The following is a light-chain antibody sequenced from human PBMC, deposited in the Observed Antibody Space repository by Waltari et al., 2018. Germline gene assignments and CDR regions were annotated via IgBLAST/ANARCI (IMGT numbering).Light chain of an antibody. CDR3: QHYVRLPVT. CDR1: QSVSRT. J-gene: IGKJ1*01. CDR2: AAS. V-gene: IGKV3-20*01. Sequence: EIVLTQSPDTLSLSPGERATLSCRASQSVSRTLAWYQQKPGQAPSLLIYAASTRATGIPDRFSGSGSGTDFRLTISRLEPEDFAVYYCQHYVRLPVTFGQGTKVEIK.